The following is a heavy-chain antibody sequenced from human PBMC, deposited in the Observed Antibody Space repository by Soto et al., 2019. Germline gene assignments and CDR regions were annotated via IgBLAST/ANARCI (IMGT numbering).Heavy chain of an antibody. J-gene: IGHJ4*02. V-gene: IGHV4-39*01. CDR2: IYYSGST. D-gene: IGHD3-22*01. CDR1: GGSISSSSYY. CDR3: ARADYYYDSSGYYRSLYFDY. Sequence: TSETLSLTCTVSGGSISSSSYYWGWIRQPPGKGLEWIGSIYYSGSTYYNPSLKSRVTISVDTSKNQFSLKLSSVTAADTAVYYCARADYYYDSSGYYRSLYFDYWGQGTLVTVSS.